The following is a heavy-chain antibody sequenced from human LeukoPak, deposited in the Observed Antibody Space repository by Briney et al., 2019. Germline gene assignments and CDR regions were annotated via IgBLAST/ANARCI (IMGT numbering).Heavy chain of an antibody. CDR3: ARDFHNKKWYDGPGYYFDF. CDR1: GYIFTDYY. Sequence: ASVKVSCKASGYIFTDYYMHWVRQAPGQGLEWVGWINPNSGGTNSAQKFQGRVTMTGDASTSTAYMELSSPTSDDTAVYYCARDFHNKKWYDGPGYYFDFWGQGTLVTVSS. D-gene: IGHD2-15*01. V-gene: IGHV1-2*02. CDR2: INPNSGGT. J-gene: IGHJ4*02.